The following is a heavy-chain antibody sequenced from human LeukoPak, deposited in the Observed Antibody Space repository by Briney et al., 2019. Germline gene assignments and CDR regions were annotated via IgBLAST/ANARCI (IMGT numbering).Heavy chain of an antibody. Sequence: PSETLSLTCTVSGGSISSSAYHWGWIRQPPGKGLEWIGTINYGGNTYYNLSLKSRVIIFLDTSKNQFSLKLSSVAAADTAVYYCARLWSTSCKGGSCPHQPNYWGQGTRVTVPS. D-gene: IGHD2-15*01. J-gene: IGHJ4*02. CDR3: ARLWSTSCKGGSCPHQPNY. V-gene: IGHV4-39*01. CDR2: INYGGNT. CDR1: GGSISSSAYH.